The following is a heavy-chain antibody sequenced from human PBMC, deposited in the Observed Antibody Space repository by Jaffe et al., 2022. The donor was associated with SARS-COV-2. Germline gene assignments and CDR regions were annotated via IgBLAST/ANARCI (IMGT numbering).Heavy chain of an antibody. Sequence: QVQLQESGPGLVKPSQTLSLTCTVSGGSISSGSYYWSWIRQPAGKGLEWIGRIYTSGSTNYNPSLKSRVTISVDTSKNQFSLKLSSVTAADTAVYYCARAPVEAAAGMEKRYFDLWGRGTLVTVSS. CDR1: GGSISSGSYY. D-gene: IGHD6-13*01. CDR3: ARAPVEAAAGMEKRYFDL. CDR2: IYTSGST. J-gene: IGHJ2*01. V-gene: IGHV4-61*02.